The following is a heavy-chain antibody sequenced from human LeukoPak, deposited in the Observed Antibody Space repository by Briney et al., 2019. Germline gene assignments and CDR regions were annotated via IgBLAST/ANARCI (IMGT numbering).Heavy chain of an antibody. CDR1: EFTFSSYW. CDR2: INEDESQK. J-gene: IGHJ3*02. Sequence: VGSLRLSCVASEFTFSSYWMTSVRQAPGKGLGGVANINEDESQKYYVDSVKGRFTISRDNAKRSLYLHMSSVRAEDTAVYFCASDRNYYDSTSYYDAFDIWGQGTMVTVFS. CDR3: ASDRNYYDSTSYYDAFDI. V-gene: IGHV3-7*01. D-gene: IGHD3-22*01.